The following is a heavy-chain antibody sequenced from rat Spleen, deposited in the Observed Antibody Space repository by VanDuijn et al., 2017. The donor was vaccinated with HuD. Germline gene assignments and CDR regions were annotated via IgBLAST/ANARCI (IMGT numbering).Heavy chain of an antibody. Sequence: EVQLVESGGGLVQPGRSMKLSCAASGFTFSDYYMAWVRQAPKKGLEWVASISYEGSSTYYGDSVKGRFTISRDNAKSTLYLQMNSLRSEDTATYYCARLSTDWGQGVMVTVSS. V-gene: IGHV5-22*01. D-gene: IGHD1-11*01. J-gene: IGHJ2*01. CDR1: GFTFSDYY. CDR3: ARLSTD. CDR2: ISYEGSST.